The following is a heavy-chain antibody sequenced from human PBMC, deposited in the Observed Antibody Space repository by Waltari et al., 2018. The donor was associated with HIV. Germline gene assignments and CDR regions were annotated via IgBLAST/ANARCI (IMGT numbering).Heavy chain of an antibody. D-gene: IGHD2-8*01. J-gene: IGHJ4*02. Sequence: QVRLVQSGAEVKKPGASVQVSCMASAYTFNSYDINWVRQAAGQGLEWMGWMNPTSGNTGYPQKFQGRLTMTRNTSINTAYMELSSLRFDDTAVYYCARVYDISGHNPLGYWGQGTLVTVSS. V-gene: IGHV1-8*01. CDR1: AYTFNSYD. CDR2: MNPTSGNT. CDR3: ARVYDISGHNPLGY.